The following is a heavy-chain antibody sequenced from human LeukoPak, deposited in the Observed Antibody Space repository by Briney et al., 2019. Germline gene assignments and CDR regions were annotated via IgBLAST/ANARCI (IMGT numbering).Heavy chain of an antibody. J-gene: IGHJ3*01. CDR1: GFTFSSYG. V-gene: IGHV3-33*06. CDR2: IYYDGTKE. Sequence: GGSLRLSCAASGFTFSSYGMHWVRQAPGKGLEWVTLIYYDGTKESYGDSVKGRFTISRDNSKNTLYLQMNSLRVEDTALYYCAKDGGYSKYAFGLWGQGTMVIVSS. D-gene: IGHD4-11*01. CDR3: AKDGGYSKYAFGL.